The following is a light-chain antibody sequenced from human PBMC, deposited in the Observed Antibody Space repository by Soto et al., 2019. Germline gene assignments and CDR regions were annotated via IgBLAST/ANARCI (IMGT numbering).Light chain of an antibody. Sequence: ELVLTQSPGTLSFSPGERATLSCRARQSVSSSYLAWYPQKPGQAPRLLIYGASSRATGIPDRFSGSGSGTDVTLTISRLEPEDFAVYYCQQYGSSRTFGQGTKVEIK. J-gene: IGKJ1*01. CDR1: QSVSSSY. V-gene: IGKV3-20*01. CDR3: QQYGSSRT. CDR2: GAS.